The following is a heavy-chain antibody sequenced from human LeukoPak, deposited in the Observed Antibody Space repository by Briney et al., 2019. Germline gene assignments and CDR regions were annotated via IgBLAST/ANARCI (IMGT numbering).Heavy chain of an antibody. J-gene: IGHJ4*02. CDR3: ARQRNNFDY. Sequence: SETLSLTCTVSGGSISSYYWSWIRQPPGKGLEWIGYIYYSGSTNYNPSLKSRVTISVDTSKNQFSLKLSSVTAADTAVYYCARQRNNFDYWGQGTLVTVSS. CDR2: IYYSGST. CDR1: GGSISSYY. V-gene: IGHV4-59*08.